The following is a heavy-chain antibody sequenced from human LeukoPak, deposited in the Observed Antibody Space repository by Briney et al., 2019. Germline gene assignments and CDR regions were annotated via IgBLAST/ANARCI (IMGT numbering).Heavy chain of an antibody. V-gene: IGHV4-39*07. CDR1: GGSISNSTYS. D-gene: IGHD1-20*01. CDR3: ATINWRGTMGFDD. CDR2: IYSSGTT. J-gene: IGHJ4*02. Sequence: SETLSLTCTVSGGSISNSTYSWDWIRQPPGKGLEWIGSIYSSGTTYYNPSLKSRVTISVDTSKNLFSLKLTSVTAADTAVYSCATINWRGTMGFDDWGQGTLVTVSS.